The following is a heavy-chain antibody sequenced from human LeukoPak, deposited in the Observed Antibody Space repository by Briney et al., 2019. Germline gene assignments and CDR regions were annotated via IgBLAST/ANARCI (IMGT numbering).Heavy chain of an antibody. CDR3: ANDWGAYYDSSGFYSGDFDY. CDR1: GFTFDDYA. D-gene: IGHD3-22*01. CDR2: ISGDGGST. V-gene: IGHV3-43*02. Sequence: RGSLKLSCEASGFTFDDYAMQWVRQAPGEGLELVSLISGDGGSTYYADFVKGRFTISRDNSKNSLYLQMNSLRTEDTALYYCANDWGAYYDSSGFYSGDFDYWGQGTLVTVSS. J-gene: IGHJ4*02.